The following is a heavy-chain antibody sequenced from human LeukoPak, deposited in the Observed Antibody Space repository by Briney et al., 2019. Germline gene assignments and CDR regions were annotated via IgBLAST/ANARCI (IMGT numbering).Heavy chain of an antibody. V-gene: IGHV1-69*04. J-gene: IGHJ4*01. D-gene: IGHD5-12*01. CDR2: IIPILGMA. CDR1: GGTFSSNA. CDR3: ARGHSGYDLAFDY. Sequence: ASVKVSCKASGGTFSSNAISWVRQAPGQGLEWMARIIPILGMANYAQKFQGRVTITADKSTSTAYMELSSLRSEDTAVYYCARGHSGYDLAFDYWGQGTLVTLSS.